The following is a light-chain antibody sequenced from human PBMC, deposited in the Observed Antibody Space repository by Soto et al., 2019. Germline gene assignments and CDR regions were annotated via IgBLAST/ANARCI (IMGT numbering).Light chain of an antibody. J-gene: IGKJ1*01. CDR1: QSVSSNY. CDR3: HQNGNSPWP. CDR2: GAC. Sequence: EILLTQCPLTLSLWAGERATLSCRASQSVSSNYLAWYQQKPGQAPGLLTHGACRTATGIPARFRGSGSGTDFTPDITSLEPEAYAVYYCHQNGNSPWPFGQGTNVDIK. V-gene: IGKV3-20*01.